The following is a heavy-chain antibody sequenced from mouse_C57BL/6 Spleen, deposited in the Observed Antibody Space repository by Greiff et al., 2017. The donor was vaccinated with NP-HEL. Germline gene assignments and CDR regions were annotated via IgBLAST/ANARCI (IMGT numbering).Heavy chain of an antibody. J-gene: IGHJ2*01. CDR1: GYSITSGYY. CDR2: ISYDGSN. Sequence: EVQLQQSGPGLVKPSQSLSLTCSVTGYSITSGYYWNWIRQFPGNKLEWMGYISYDGSNNYNPSLKNRISITRDTSKNQFFLKLNSVTTEDTATYYCARDGVYWGQGTTLTVSS. CDR3: ARDGVY. V-gene: IGHV3-6*01.